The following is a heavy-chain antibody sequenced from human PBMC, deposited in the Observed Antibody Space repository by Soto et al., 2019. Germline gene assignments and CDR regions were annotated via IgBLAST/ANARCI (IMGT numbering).Heavy chain of an antibody. D-gene: IGHD2-8*01. J-gene: IGHJ6*02. Sequence: QVQLVQSGAEVKKPGSSVKVSCKASGGTFSSYALSGVRQAPGQGLEWLGGIIPIFGTANYAQTFQGRVTITADESTSKAYIELSSLRSEDTAVYYCARCYGVQHDYYYEMYVWGQGTTVTV. V-gene: IGHV1-69*01. CDR3: ARCYGVQHDYYYEMYV. CDR2: IIPIFGTA. CDR1: GGTFSSYA.